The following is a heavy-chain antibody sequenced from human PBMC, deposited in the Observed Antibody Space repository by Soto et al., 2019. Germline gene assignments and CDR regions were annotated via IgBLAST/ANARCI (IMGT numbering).Heavy chain of an antibody. J-gene: IGHJ4*02. CDR3: ARDRGTGTTFDY. CDR2: IYYSGST. Sequence: PSETLSLTCTVSGGSVSSGSYYWSWIRQPPGKGLEWIGYIYYSGSTNYNPSLKSRVTISVDTSKNQFSLKLSSVTAADTAVYYCARDRGTGTTFDYWGQGTLVTVS. D-gene: IGHD1-1*01. CDR1: GGSVSSGSYY. V-gene: IGHV4-61*01.